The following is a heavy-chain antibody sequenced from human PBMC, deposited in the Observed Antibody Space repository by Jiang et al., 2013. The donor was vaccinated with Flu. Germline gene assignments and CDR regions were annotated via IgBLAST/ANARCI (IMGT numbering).Heavy chain of an antibody. Sequence: QLVESGAEVKKPGASVKVSCKASGYTFTGYYMHWVRQAPGQGLEWMGWINPNSGGTNYAQKFQGWVTMTRNTSISTAYMELSRLRSDDTAVYYCARGPPLLVRGALYDYWGQGTLVTVSS. D-gene: IGHD3-10*01. V-gene: IGHV1-2*04. CDR3: ARGPPLLVRGALYDY. CDR1: GYTFTGYY. J-gene: IGHJ4*02. CDR2: INPNSGGT.